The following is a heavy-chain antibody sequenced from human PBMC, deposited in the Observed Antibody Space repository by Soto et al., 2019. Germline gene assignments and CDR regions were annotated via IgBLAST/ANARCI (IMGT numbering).Heavy chain of an antibody. V-gene: IGHV1-69*04. D-gene: IGHD3-22*01. J-gene: IGHJ4*02. Sequence: SVKVSCKASGYTFTSYYMHWVRQAPGQGLEWMGIIIPILGIANYAQKFQGRVTITADKSTSTAYMELSSLRSEDTAVYYCARAGSYDSSGFFEYWGQGTLVTVSS. CDR1: GYTFTSYY. CDR2: IIPILGIA. CDR3: ARAGSYDSSGFFEY.